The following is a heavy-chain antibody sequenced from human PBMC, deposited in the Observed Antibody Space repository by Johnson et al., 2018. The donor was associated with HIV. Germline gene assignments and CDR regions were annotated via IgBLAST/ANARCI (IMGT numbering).Heavy chain of an antibody. D-gene: IGHD2-21*01. CDR3: AVVALPMYWYDAFDI. J-gene: IGHJ3*02. CDR1: GFIFSTYG. Sequence: QVQLVESGGGVVQPGGSLRLSCVASGFIFSTYGMHWVRQAPGKGLEWLAFIRYDGSNEYYVDSVKGRFTISRDNSKNTLYLQMNSLRAEDTAVYYCAVVALPMYWYDAFDIWGQGTMVTVSS. V-gene: IGHV3-30*02. CDR2: IRYDGSNE.